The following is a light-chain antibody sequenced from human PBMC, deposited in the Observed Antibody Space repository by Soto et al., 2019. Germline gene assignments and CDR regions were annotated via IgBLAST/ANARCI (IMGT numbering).Light chain of an antibody. Sequence: HSALTQPPSASGSPGQSVTISCTGTSSDVGGDNYVSWYQQHPGKAPKLMIYEINKRPSGVPDRFSGSKSGNTASLTVSGLQAEDEADYYCSSYAGSNNLVFGGGTKLTVL. CDR1: SSDVGGDNY. CDR2: EIN. CDR3: SSYAGSNNLV. V-gene: IGLV2-8*01. J-gene: IGLJ2*01.